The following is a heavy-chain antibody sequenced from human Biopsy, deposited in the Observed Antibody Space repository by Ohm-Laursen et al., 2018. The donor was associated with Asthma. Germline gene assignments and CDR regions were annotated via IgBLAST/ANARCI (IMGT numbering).Heavy chain of an antibody. V-gene: IGHV4-30-2*01. CDR1: DASINSGGYS. CDR2: LFHRGAT. D-gene: IGHD3-9*01. CDR3: ARMNTLIQAANYFSYAMDV. J-gene: IGHJ6*02. Sequence: PSQTLSLTCAVSDASINSGGYSWNFIRQPPREGPEVIAYLFHRGATHYNPSLKSRVTISVDRSQRQFSLKVNSVTAADTAVYYCARMNTLIQAANYFSYAMDVWGQGTTVTVSS.